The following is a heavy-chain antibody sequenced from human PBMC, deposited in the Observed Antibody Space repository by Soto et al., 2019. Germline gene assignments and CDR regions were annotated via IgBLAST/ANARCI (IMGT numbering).Heavy chain of an antibody. CDR2: VYKSGST. J-gene: IGHJ3*02. CDR3: ARPRRDGYSDGFHI. D-gene: IGHD5-12*01. CDR1: GGSISGSSYY. Sequence: QLQLQESGPGLVKPSETLSLTCTVSGGSISGSSYYWGWIRQSPGKGLEWIGSVYKSGSTYYNPSLKSRVTISVDTSKNQFSLKLRSVTAADTAVYYCARPRRDGYSDGFHIWGQGTMVTVFS. V-gene: IGHV4-39*01.